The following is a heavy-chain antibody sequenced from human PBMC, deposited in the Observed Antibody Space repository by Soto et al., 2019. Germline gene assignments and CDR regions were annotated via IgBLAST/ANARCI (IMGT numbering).Heavy chain of an antibody. Sequence: QVLVVQSGAEVKTPGSSVRVSCKASGGPFSSHSITWVRQAPGQGLEWMGRFIPILDRTNHAQRFQGRVTFTADTSTSTASMDLSDLRSQDTAIYYCIRRGLAQDFDFWGEGTQVTVSS. D-gene: IGHD3-10*01. CDR2: FIPILDRT. CDR3: IRRGLAQDFDF. CDR1: GGPFSSHS. J-gene: IGHJ4*02. V-gene: IGHV1-69*04.